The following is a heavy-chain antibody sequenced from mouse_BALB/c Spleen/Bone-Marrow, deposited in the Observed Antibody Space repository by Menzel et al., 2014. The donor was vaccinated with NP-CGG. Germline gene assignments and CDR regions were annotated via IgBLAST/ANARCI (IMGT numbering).Heavy chain of an antibody. D-gene: IGHD1-2*01. CDR1: GYTFTDYN. CDR3: ARATTAGFAY. Sequence: EVQLQQSGPALVKPGASVKISCKASGYTFTDYNMHWVKQSHGKSLERIGYIYPYNGGTGYNQKFKSKATLTVDNSSSTAYMELRSLTSEDSAVYDCARATTAGFAYWGQGTLVTVSA. V-gene: IGHV1S29*02. CDR2: IYPYNGGT. J-gene: IGHJ3*01.